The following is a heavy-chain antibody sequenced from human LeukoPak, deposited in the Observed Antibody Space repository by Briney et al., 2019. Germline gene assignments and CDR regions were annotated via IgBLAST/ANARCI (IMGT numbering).Heavy chain of an antibody. CDR1: GGSFSGYY. Sequence: ETLSLTCAVYGGSFSGYYWSWIRQPPGKGLEWIGEINHSGSTDYNPSLKSRVTISVDTSKNQFSLKLSSVTAADTAVYYCARGGIVVVPAAPPNWFDPWGQGTLVTVSS. D-gene: IGHD2-2*01. CDR2: INHSGST. V-gene: IGHV4-34*01. CDR3: ARGGIVVVPAAPPNWFDP. J-gene: IGHJ5*02.